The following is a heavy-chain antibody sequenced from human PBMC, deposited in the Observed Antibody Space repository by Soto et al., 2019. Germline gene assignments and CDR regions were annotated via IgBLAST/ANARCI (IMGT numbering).Heavy chain of an antibody. CDR1: GFTFSSYG. D-gene: IGHD6-19*01. V-gene: IGHV3-30*18. Sequence: QVQLVESGGGVVQPGRSLRLSCAASGFTFSSYGMHWVRQAPGKGLEWGAVISYDGSNKYYADSVKGRFTISRDNSKNTLYLQMNSLRAEDTAVYYCAKSTIAVALDYWGQGTLVTVSS. J-gene: IGHJ4*02. CDR3: AKSTIAVALDY. CDR2: ISYDGSNK.